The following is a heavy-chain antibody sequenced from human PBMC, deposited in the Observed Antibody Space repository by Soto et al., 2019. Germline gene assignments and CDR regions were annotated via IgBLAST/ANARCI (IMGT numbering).Heavy chain of an antibody. J-gene: IGHJ4*02. Sequence: SETLSLTCTVSGGSISSYYWSWIRQPPGKGLEWVGYIYYSGSTNYNPSLKSRVTISVDTSKNQFSLKLSSVTAADTAVYYCARGYYYDSSGYFYFDYWGQGTLVTVSS. V-gene: IGHV4-59*01. CDR1: GGSISSYY. D-gene: IGHD3-22*01. CDR2: IYYSGST. CDR3: ARGYYYDSSGYFYFDY.